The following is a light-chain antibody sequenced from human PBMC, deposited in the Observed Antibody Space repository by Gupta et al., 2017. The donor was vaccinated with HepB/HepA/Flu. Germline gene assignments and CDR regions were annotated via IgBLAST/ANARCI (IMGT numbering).Light chain of an antibody. CDR2: ENN. V-gene: IGLV1-51*02. CDR3: GTWDSSLTAAV. Sequence: QSVLTQPPSVSAAPRPKVTISCSGSSSNIGNNFVSWYQQLPGTAPKLLIYENNKRPSGIPDRFSGSKSGTSATLAITGLQTGDEADYYCGTWDSSLTAAVFGGRTKLTVL. CDR1: SSNIGNNF. J-gene: IGLJ2*01.